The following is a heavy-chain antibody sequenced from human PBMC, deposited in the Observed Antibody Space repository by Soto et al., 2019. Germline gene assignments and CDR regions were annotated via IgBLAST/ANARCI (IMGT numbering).Heavy chain of an antibody. CDR1: GFTFSSYG. J-gene: IGHJ6*01. V-gene: IGHV3-30*18. D-gene: IGHD1-1*01. Sequence: QVQLVESGGGVVQPGRSLRLSCAASGFTFSSYGMHWVRQAPGKGLEWVAVISYDGSNKYYADSVKGRFTISRDNSKNTLDLQRNSLRAEDTAVYYWAKEGLDREDYYGMDVW. CDR2: ISYDGSNK. CDR3: AKEGLDREDYYGMDV.